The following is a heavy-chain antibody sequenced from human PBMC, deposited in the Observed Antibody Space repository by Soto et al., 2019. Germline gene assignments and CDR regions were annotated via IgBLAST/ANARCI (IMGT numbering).Heavy chain of an antibody. D-gene: IGHD2-15*01. CDR2: LNSDGSST. V-gene: IGHV3-74*01. CDR1: GLPFSTYW. Sequence: GVSLSLSCPVPGLPFSTYWMHWVRPAPGKGLVWVSRLNSDGSSTSYADSVKGRFTISRDNAKNTLYLQMNGLRVDDTAVYYCARALGGPTPFEYWGQGTLVTVSA. CDR3: ARALGGPTPFEY. J-gene: IGHJ4*02.